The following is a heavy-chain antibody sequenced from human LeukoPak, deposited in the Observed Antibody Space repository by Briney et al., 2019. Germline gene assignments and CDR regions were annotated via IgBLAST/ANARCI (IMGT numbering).Heavy chain of an antibody. J-gene: IGHJ4*02. CDR3: ARLEEGTPDY. CDR1: GGSFSGYY. D-gene: IGHD1-1*01. V-gene: IGHV4-34*01. CDR2: INHSGST. Sequence: SETLSLTCEVYGGSFSGYYWSWIRQPPGKGLEWIGEINHSGSTNYNPSLKSRVTISGDTSKNHFSLKLSSVTAPDTAVYYCARLEEGTPDYWGQGTLVTVSS.